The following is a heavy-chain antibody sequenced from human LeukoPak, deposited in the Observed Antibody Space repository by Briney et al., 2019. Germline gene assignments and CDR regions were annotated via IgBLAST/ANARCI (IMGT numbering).Heavy chain of an antibody. Sequence: SETLSLTCTVSGYSISSGYYWGWIRQSPGKGLEWIGNIYHSGSTYYNPSLKSRVTISVDTSKNQFSLKLSSVTAADTAVYYCARDSGPQGYYYYGMDVWGQGTTVTVSS. CDR1: GYSISSGYY. CDR3: ARDSGPQGYYYYGMDV. J-gene: IGHJ6*02. CDR2: IYHSGST. D-gene: IGHD2-15*01. V-gene: IGHV4-38-2*02.